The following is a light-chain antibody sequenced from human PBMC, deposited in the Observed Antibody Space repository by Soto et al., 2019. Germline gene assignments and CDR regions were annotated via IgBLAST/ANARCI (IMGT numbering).Light chain of an antibody. Sequence: DIPMTQSPSTLSASVGDRVTITCRASQSIGGWLAWYQQKPGKAPKLLIYKASSLERGVPSRFSGSGSETEFTLTISSLQPDDFATYYCQQYNVYSWTFGQGTKVEI. J-gene: IGKJ1*01. V-gene: IGKV1-5*03. CDR1: QSIGGW. CDR3: QQYNVYSWT. CDR2: KAS.